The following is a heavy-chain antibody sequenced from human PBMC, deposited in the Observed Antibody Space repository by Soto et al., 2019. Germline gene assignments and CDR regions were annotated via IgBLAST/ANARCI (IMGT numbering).Heavy chain of an antibody. V-gene: IGHV4-59*08. CDR1: GGSISSYY. Sequence: QVQLQESGPGLVKPSETLSLTCTVSGGSISSYYWSWIRQPPGKGLEWIGYIHYSGSTNYNPSLKSRVTLSVDMSKNQSSLKLSSVTAADTAVYYCARHANFRWIDYWGQGTLVTVSS. CDR3: ARHANFRWIDY. D-gene: IGHD1-1*01. J-gene: IGHJ4*02. CDR2: IHYSGST.